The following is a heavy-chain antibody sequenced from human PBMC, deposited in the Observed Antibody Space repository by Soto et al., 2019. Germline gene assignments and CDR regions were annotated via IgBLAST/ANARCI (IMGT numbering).Heavy chain of an antibody. D-gene: IGHD2-15*01. J-gene: IGHJ4*02. CDR3: AHRPQSPRYCSGGSCYPYFDY. CDR2: IYWDDDK. CDR1: GFSLSTSGVG. Sequence: SGPTLVNPTQTLTLTCTFSGFSLSTSGVGVGWIRQPPGKALEWLALIYWDDDKRYSPSLKSRLTITKDTSKNQVVLTMTNMGPVDTATYYCAHRPQSPRYCSGGSCYPYFDYWGQGTLVTVSS. V-gene: IGHV2-5*02.